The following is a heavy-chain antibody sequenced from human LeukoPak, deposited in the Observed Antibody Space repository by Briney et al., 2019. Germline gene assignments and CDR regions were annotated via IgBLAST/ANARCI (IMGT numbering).Heavy chain of an antibody. CDR1: GYTFTGYY. Sequence: ASVNVSCKASGYTFTGYYMHWVRQAPGQGLEWMGWINPNSGGTNYAQKFQGWVTMTRDTSISTAYMELSRLRSDDTAVYYCTREADCSGGSCYSDWGQGTLVTVSS. V-gene: IGHV1-2*04. CDR2: INPNSGGT. J-gene: IGHJ4*02. CDR3: TREADCSGGSCYSD. D-gene: IGHD2-15*01.